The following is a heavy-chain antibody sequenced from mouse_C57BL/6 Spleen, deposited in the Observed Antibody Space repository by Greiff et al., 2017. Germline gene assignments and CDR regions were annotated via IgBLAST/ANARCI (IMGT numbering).Heavy chain of an antibody. J-gene: IGHJ3*01. V-gene: IGHV1-26*01. CDR1: GYTFTDYY. Sequence: VQLQQSGPELVKPGASVKISCKASGYTFTDYYMNWVKQSHGKSLEWIGDINPNNGGTSYNQKFKGKATLTGDKSSSTAYMELRSLTSEDSAVYYCARSPYDGSFAYWGQGTLVTVSA. CDR3: ARSPYDGSFAY. D-gene: IGHD2-3*01. CDR2: INPNNGGT.